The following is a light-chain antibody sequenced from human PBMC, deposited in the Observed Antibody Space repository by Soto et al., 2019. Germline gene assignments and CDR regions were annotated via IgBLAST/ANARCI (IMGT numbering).Light chain of an antibody. CDR2: RND. J-gene: IGLJ2*01. Sequence: QSQLTQPSSASGPPGERVTISCSGSRSNIGKNPVYWYQNVPGTAPRLVIFRNDQRPSGVSDRFSGSKSGTSAYLAISGLLSEDEADFYCATWDDNLSVRLFGGGTKRTVL. V-gene: IGLV1-47*01. CDR1: RSNIGKNP. CDR3: ATWDDNLSVRL.